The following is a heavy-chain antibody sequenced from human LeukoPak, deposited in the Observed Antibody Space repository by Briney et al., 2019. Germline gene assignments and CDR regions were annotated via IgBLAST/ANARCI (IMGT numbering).Heavy chain of an antibody. D-gene: IGHD3-3*01. J-gene: IGHJ3*02. CDR1: GFTFSSYW. Sequence: GGALRLSCAASGFTFSSYWMSWVRQAPRKGLEWVANIKQDGSEKYYVDSVKGRFTISRDNAKNSLYLQMNSLRAEDTAVYYCVRGYDFWSGYPDAFDIWGQGTMVTVSS. CDR2: IKQDGSEK. CDR3: VRGYDFWSGYPDAFDI. V-gene: IGHV3-7*01.